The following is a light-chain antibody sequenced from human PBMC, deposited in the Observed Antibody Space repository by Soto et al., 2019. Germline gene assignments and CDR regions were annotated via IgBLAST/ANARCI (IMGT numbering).Light chain of an antibody. Sequence: EIVMTQSPATLSVSPGERATLSCRVSQSVSTNLAWYQQKPGLAPRLLIYGASTRATGIPARFSGSGSGTEFTLTISSLQSEDSAVYYCQPYNNWPPGTFGQGTRLEIK. J-gene: IGKJ2*01. CDR1: QSVSTN. CDR2: GAS. V-gene: IGKV3-15*01. CDR3: QPYNNWPPGT.